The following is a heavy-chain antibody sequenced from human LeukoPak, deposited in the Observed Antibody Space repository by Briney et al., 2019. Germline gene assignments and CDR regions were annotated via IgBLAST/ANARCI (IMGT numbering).Heavy chain of an antibody. CDR2: INPNSGGT. CDR3: ASPDQYGSSWYPHALGNGFDP. V-gene: IGHV1-2*02. Sequence: ASVKVSCKASGYTFTGYYMHWVRQAPGQGLEWMGWINPNSGGTNYAQKFQGRVTMTRDTSISTAYMELSRLRSDDTAVYYGASPDQYGSSWYPHALGNGFDPGGGKTRVTVP. J-gene: IGHJ5*02. CDR1: GYTFTGYY. D-gene: IGHD6-13*01.